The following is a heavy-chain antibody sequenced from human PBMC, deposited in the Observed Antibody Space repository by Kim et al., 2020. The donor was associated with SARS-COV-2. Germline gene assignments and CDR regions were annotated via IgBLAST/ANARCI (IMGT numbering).Heavy chain of an antibody. J-gene: IGHJ6*03. CDR2: IYTGGSS. D-gene: IGHD2-15*01. V-gene: IGHV3-53*01. Sequence: GGSLRLSCAASGFSVSVTYMSWVRQAPGRGLEWVSVIYTGGSSYYADSVKGRFNISRDDSENTLYLRMNSLSAEDTAVYYCARVVAEIRDYDDIDVWGKG. CDR1: GFSVSVTY. CDR3: ARVVAEIRDYDDIDV.